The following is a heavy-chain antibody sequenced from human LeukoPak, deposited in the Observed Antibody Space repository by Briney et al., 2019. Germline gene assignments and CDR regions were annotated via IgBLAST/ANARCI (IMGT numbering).Heavy chain of an antibody. CDR2: INHSGST. CDR1: GGSFSGYY. CDR3: ARVPRGWYRVDY. V-gene: IGHV4-34*01. Sequence: NPSETLSLTCAVYGGSFSGYYWSWIRQPPGKGLEWIGEINHSGSTNYNPSLKSRVTISVDTSKNQFSLKLSSVTAADTAVYYCARVPRGWYRVDYWGQGTLVTVSS. D-gene: IGHD6-19*01. J-gene: IGHJ4*02.